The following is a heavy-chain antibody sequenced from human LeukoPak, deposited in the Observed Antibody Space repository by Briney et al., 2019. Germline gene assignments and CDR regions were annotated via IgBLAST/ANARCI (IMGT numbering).Heavy chain of an antibody. D-gene: IGHD6-19*01. Sequence: ASVKVSCKASGYTFANYGISWVRQAPGQGLEWMGWISGYNGNTNYAQKLQGRVTMTTDTSTSTAYMELRSLRSDDTAVYYCARHQREYSSGWTFDYWGQGTLVPVSS. CDR2: ISGYNGNT. J-gene: IGHJ4*02. V-gene: IGHV1-18*01. CDR3: ARHQREYSSGWTFDY. CDR1: GYTFANYG.